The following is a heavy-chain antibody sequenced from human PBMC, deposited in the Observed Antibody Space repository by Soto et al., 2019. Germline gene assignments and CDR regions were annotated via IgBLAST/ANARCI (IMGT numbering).Heavy chain of an antibody. D-gene: IGHD3-10*01. CDR2: IWYDGSNK. CDR1: GFTFSSYG. V-gene: IGHV3-33*01. J-gene: IGHJ5*02. Sequence: QVQLVESGGGVVQPGRSLRLSCAASGFTFSSYGIHWVRQAPGKGLEWVAVIWYDGSNKYYADSVKGRFTISRDNSKNTLYLQMNSLRAEDTAVYYCARDGRGQYYYGSGISGLDPWGQGTLVTVSS. CDR3: ARDGRGQYYYGSGISGLDP.